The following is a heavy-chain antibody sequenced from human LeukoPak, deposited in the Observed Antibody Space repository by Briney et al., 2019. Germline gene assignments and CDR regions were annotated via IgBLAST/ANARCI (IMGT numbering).Heavy chain of an antibody. CDR3: ASRAHFWSGPGG. Sequence: GGSLRLPCAASGFTFNTYWMSWVRQAPGKGLEWVANIKQDGSEKYYVDSVKGRFTISRDNAKNSLYLQMNSLRAEDTAVYYCASRAHFWSGPGGWGQGTLVTVSS. J-gene: IGHJ4*02. CDR1: GFTFNTYW. CDR2: IKQDGSEK. V-gene: IGHV3-7*01. D-gene: IGHD3-3*02.